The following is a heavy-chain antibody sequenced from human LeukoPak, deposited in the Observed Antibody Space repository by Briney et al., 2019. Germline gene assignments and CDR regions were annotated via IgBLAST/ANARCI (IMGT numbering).Heavy chain of an antibody. CDR3: ARSSGWFLDY. V-gene: IGHV3-21*03. D-gene: IGHD6-19*01. Sequence: PGGSLRLSCAASGFTFSSYSMNWVRQAPGKGLEWVSSISSSSSYIYYADSVKGRFTISRDNAKNSLYLQMNSLKAEDTAVYYCARSSGWFLDYWGQGSLVTVSS. CDR1: GFTFSSYS. CDR2: ISSSSSYI. J-gene: IGHJ4*02.